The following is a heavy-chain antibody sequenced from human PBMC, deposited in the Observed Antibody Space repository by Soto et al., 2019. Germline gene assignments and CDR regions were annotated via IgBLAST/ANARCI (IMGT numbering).Heavy chain of an antibody. CDR3: AQTTVVTPRGYYYYGMDV. CDR1: GGTLSSYA. CDR2: IIPIFGTA. D-gene: IGHD4-17*01. Sequence: SVKVSCKASGGTLSSYAISWVRQAPGQGLEWMGGIIPIFGTANYAQKFQGRVTITADESTSTAYMELSSLRSEDTAVYYCAQTTVVTPRGYYYYGMDVWGQGTTVTVSS. J-gene: IGHJ6*02. V-gene: IGHV1-69*13.